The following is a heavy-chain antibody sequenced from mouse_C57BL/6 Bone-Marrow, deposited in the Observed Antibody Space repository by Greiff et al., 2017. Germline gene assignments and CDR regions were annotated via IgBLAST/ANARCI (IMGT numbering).Heavy chain of an antibody. V-gene: IGHV1-53*01. Sequence: QVQLQQPGTELVKPGASVKLSCKASGYTFTSYWMHWVKQRPGQGLEWIGNINPSNGGTNYNEKFKSKATLTVDKSSSTAYMQLSSLTSEYSAVYYCARPTMSRPAWFAYWGQGTLVTVSA. J-gene: IGHJ3*01. CDR3: ARPTMSRPAWFAY. CDR2: INPSNGGT. CDR1: GYTFTSYW. D-gene: IGHD2-10*01.